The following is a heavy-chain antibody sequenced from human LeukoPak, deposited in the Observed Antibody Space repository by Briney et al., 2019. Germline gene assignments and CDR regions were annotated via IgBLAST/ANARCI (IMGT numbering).Heavy chain of an antibody. CDR1: GFTLSNYS. CDR2: ISGSGFTI. Sequence: GGSLRLSCAVSGFTLSNYSMNWVRQAPGKGLEWISYISGSGFTIHYADSVKGRFTISRDNAKNSLYLQMNSLRAEDTAVYYCARGVPKTSYYYYYMDVWGNGTTVTVSS. J-gene: IGHJ6*03. V-gene: IGHV3-48*01. CDR3: ARGVPKTSYYYYYMDV. D-gene: IGHD4-11*01.